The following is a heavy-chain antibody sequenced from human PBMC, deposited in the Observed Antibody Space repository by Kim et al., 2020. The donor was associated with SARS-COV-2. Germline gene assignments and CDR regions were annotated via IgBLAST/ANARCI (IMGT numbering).Heavy chain of an antibody. Sequence: YAQKFQCRVTITADKSTSTAYMELSSLRSEDTAVYYGARVSIAAAGYFDYWGQGTLVTVSS. J-gene: IGHJ4*02. D-gene: IGHD6-13*01. CDR3: ARVSIAAAGYFDY. V-gene: IGHV1-69*04.